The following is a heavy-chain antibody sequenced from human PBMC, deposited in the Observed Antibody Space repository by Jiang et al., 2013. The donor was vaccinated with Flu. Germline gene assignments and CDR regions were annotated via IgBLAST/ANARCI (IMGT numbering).Heavy chain of an antibody. V-gene: IGHV1-18*04. D-gene: IGHD3-9*01. CDR2: ISAYNGNT. CDR1: GYTFTSYG. CDR3: ARDRPFLDWSPTNDAFDI. J-gene: IGHJ3*02. Sequence: SGAEVKKPGASVKVSCKASGYTFTSYGISWVRQAPGQGLEWMGWISAYNGNTNYAQKLQGRVTMTTDTSTSTAYMELRSLRSDDTAVYYCARDRPFLDWSPTNDAFDIWGQGTMVTVSS.